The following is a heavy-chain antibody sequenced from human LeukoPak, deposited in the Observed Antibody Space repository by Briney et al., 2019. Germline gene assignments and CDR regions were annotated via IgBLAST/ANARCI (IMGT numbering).Heavy chain of an antibody. CDR2: ISSSGNTI. CDR3: AREGNYCFDC. J-gene: IGHJ4*02. CDR1: GFXFSSFE. V-gene: IGHV3-48*03. Sequence: GGSLRLSCAASGFXFSSFEINWVRQAPGKGLEWVLYISSSGNTIYYADSVKGRFTISRDNAKNSLYLQMNGLRAEDTAVYYCAREGNYCFDCWGQGTLVTVSS.